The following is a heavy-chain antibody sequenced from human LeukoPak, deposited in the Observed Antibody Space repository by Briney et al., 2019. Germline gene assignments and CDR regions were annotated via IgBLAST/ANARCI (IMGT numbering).Heavy chain of an antibody. V-gene: IGHV3-74*01. CDR2: INSDGTST. J-gene: IGHJ4*02. Sequence: GGSLRLSCAASGVTFSSYWMHWVRQAPGKGGVWVSRINSDGTSTSYAASVKGRFTLSRDNAKNTLYLQMNSLRAEDTAVYYCARDLSLRSTMAPDYWGQGTLVTAPS. CDR1: GVTFSSYW. D-gene: IGHD4/OR15-4a*01. CDR3: ARDLSLRSTMAPDY.